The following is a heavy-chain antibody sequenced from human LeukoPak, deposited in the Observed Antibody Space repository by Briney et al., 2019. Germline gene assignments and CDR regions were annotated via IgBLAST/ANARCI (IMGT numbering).Heavy chain of an antibody. CDR3: AREFDILSGNYRYFDY. D-gene: IGHD3-9*01. V-gene: IGHV3-66*02. J-gene: IGHJ4*02. CDR1: GFTVSNNY. Sequence: TGGSLRLSCAASGFTVSNNYMSWVRQAPGKGLEWVSVIYSGGTTYYADSVKGRFTISRDISKNTLFLQMNSLRAEDTAVYYCAREFDILSGNYRYFDYWGQGTLVTVSS. CDR2: IYSGGTT.